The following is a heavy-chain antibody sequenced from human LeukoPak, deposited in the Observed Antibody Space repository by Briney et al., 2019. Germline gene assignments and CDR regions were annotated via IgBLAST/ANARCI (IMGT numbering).Heavy chain of an antibody. J-gene: IGHJ4*02. CDR2: ISYDGSNK. D-gene: IGHD4-17*01. V-gene: IGHV3-30-3*01. CDR1: GFTFSSYA. Sequence: GGSLRLSCAASGFTFSSYAMHWVRQAPGKGLEWVAVISYDGSNKYYADSVKGRFTISRDNSKNTLYPQMNSLRAEDTAVYYCARDGDYGDLSDYWGQGTLVTVSS. CDR3: ARDGDYGDLSDY.